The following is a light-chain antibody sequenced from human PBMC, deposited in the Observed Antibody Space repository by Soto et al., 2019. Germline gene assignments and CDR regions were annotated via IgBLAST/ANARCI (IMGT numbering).Light chain of an antibody. CDR3: QQRDNWPPIT. J-gene: IGKJ5*01. CDR2: DAS. V-gene: IGKV3-11*01. CDR1: QSISTS. Sequence: EIVLTQSPATXAXXPXXXXXXXXRASQSISTSLNWYQQKPGQAPRLLIYDASNRASGIPARFSGSGSGTDFTLTISSLEPEDFAVYYCQQRDNWPPITFGQGTRLEIK.